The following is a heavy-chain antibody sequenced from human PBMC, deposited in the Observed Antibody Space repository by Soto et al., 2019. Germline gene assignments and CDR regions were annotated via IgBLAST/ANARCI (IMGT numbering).Heavy chain of an antibody. CDR2: INSDGSST. CDR1: GFTFSNSW. D-gene: IGHD3-22*01. J-gene: IGHJ4*02. CDR3: AKYQPMTQPRPYFDY. V-gene: IGHV3-74*01. Sequence: GGSLRLSCAASGFTFSNSWMHWVRQAPGKGLVWVSRINSDGSSTSYADSVKGRFTISRDNAKNTLYLQMNSLRAEDTAIYYCAKYQPMTQPRPYFDYWGQGTLVTVSS.